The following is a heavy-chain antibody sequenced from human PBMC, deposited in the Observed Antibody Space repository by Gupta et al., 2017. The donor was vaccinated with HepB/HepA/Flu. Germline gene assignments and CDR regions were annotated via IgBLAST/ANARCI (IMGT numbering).Heavy chain of an antibody. CDR3: ARDGCSSTSCYFDYMDV. Sequence: QVQLVESGGGLVRPGGSLRLSCAASGFPSSDYYMSWVPRAPGKGREWVSYISSSGSTIYDADSVKCRFTISRDNAKNSLYLQMNSLRAEDTAVYYCARDGCSSTSCYFDYMDVWGKGTTVTVSS. J-gene: IGHJ6*03. CDR1: GFPSSDYY. D-gene: IGHD2-2*01. V-gene: IGHV3-11*04. CDR2: ISSSGSTI.